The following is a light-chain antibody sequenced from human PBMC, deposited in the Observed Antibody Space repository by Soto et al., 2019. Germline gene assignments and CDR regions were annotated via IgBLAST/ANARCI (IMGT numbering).Light chain of an antibody. CDR2: TAS. J-gene: IGKJ1*01. V-gene: IGKV1-6*01. CDR1: QGIRND. CDR3: LKDYNRPRT. Sequence: AIQMTQSPSSLSASVGDRVTITCRASQGIRNDLGWYQQKPGKAPKLLIYTASSLQSGFPSRFSGSGSVTNFTLTIGSLQPEDVATDCWLKDYNRPRTLGQG.